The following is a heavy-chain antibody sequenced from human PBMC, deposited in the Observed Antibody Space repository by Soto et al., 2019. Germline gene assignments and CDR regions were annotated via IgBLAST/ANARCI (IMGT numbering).Heavy chain of an antibody. CDR3: AKARNSGWFFFDS. Sequence: GGSLRLSCAASGITFSSFAMSWVRQAPGKGLEWVSAISGSGDATHYADSVKGRSTISRDNSKSTLYLQMNSLGAEDTAIYYCAKARNSGWFFFDSWGQGIQVTVSS. CDR2: ISGSGDAT. CDR1: GITFSSFA. V-gene: IGHV3-23*01. D-gene: IGHD6-19*01. J-gene: IGHJ4*02.